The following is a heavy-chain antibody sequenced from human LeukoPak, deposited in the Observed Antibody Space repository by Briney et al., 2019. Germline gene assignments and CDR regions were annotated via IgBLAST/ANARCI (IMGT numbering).Heavy chain of an antibody. CDR1: GFTFSNFR. CDR2: INGDGRST. Sequence: PGGSLTLYCAVCGFTFSNFRMHWVPQTTGKGLVWGSRINGDGRSTTDTDYVKGGFTIARYNAKNTLYLKINSLRAEGTGVDYSAIVPVSGYSGFDPWVQGTRVIVTA. D-gene: IGHD3-9*01. CDR3: AIVPVSGYSGFDP. V-gene: IGHV3-74*03. J-gene: IGHJ5*02.